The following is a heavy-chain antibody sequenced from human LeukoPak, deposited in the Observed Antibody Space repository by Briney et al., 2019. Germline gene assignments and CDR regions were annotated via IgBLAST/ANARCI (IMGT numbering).Heavy chain of an antibody. J-gene: IGHJ4*02. CDR1: GGTFISYA. CDR3: ARSRTNYGGNLISGYFDY. CDR2: IIPIFGTA. Sequence: SVKVSCKASGGTFISYAISWVRQAPGQGLEWMGGIIPIFGTANYAQKFQGRVTITTDESTSTAYMELSSLRSEDTAVYYCARSRTNYGGNLISGYFDYWGQGTLVTVAS. V-gene: IGHV1-69*05. D-gene: IGHD4-23*01.